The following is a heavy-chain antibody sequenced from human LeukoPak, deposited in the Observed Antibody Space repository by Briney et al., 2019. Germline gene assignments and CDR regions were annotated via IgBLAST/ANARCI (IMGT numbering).Heavy chain of an antibody. Sequence: AASVKVSCTASGYTFTSYSISWVRQAPGQGLEWMGWISAYNGNTNYAQKLQGRVTMTTDTSTSTAYMELRSLRSDDTAVYYCARVQRGFTYGNVDYWGQGTLVTVSS. CDR1: GYTFTSYS. D-gene: IGHD5-18*01. J-gene: IGHJ4*02. CDR3: ARVQRGFTYGNVDY. CDR2: ISAYNGNT. V-gene: IGHV1-18*01.